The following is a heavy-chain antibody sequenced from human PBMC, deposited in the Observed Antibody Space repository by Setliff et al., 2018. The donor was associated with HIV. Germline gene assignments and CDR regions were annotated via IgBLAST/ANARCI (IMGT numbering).Heavy chain of an antibody. V-gene: IGHV4-4*07. Sequence: SETLSLTCTVSGGSIRGYYWSWSRQSAGKGVEWIGRIYDAGWTTDNPSLEIRVTTSVDTSKDQFSLSLSSVTAADTAMYYCARSIYGSGSHPFDSWGQGTLVTVSS. CDR2: IYDAGWT. CDR1: GGSIRGYY. CDR3: ARSIYGSGSHPFDS. J-gene: IGHJ4*02. D-gene: IGHD3-10*01.